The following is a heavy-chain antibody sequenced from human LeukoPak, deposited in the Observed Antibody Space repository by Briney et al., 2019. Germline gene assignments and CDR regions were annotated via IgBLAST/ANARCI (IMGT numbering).Heavy chain of an antibody. J-gene: IGHJ3*01. D-gene: IGHD4-17*01. CDR2: MRSDGSVK. CDR3: TRDPNGDYVGAFDF. V-gene: IGHV3-30*02. Sequence: PGGSLRLSCAASGFSFSTYGIHWVRQAPGKGLEWVTFMRSDGSVKYYADSVKGRFTISRDNSLQMNSLRVEDTAVYYCTRDPNGDYVGAFDFWDQGTLVIVSS. CDR1: GFSFSTYG.